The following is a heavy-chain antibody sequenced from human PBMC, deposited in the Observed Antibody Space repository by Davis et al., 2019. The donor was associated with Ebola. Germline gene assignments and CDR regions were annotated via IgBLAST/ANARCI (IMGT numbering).Heavy chain of an antibody. J-gene: IGHJ4*02. CDR3: ARARTEFYDILSGSQFDF. Sequence: ASVKVSCKVSGYTLTELSMHWVRQAPGQGLEWMGWITPYNDDTTYAQKFQGRVTMTTDTSTSTAYMDLRSLRSDDSAVYYCARARTEFYDILSGSQFDFWGQGTLVTVSS. CDR1: GYTLTELS. V-gene: IGHV1-18*01. D-gene: IGHD3-9*01. CDR2: ITPYNDDT.